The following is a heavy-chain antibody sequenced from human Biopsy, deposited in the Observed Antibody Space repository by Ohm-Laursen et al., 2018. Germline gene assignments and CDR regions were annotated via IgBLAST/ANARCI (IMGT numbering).Heavy chain of an antibody. Sequence: SLRLSCAASGFTFSSYEMNWVRQAPGKGLEWVSYISSSGNTIYYADSVKGRFTISRDNAKNSLYLQMNSLRAEDTAVYYCARDGIVGARFNAFDIWGQGTMVTVSS. D-gene: IGHD1-26*01. V-gene: IGHV3-48*03. CDR1: GFTFSSYE. J-gene: IGHJ3*02. CDR3: ARDGIVGARFNAFDI. CDR2: ISSSGNTI.